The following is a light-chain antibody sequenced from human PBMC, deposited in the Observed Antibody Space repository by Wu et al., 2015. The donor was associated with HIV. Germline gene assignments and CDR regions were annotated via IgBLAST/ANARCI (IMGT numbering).Light chain of an antibody. CDR1: QSISTW. J-gene: IGKJ1*01. CDR2: KTS. CDR3: QKYNTAPWT. V-gene: IGKV1-5*03. Sequence: DIQMTQSRSTLSASVGDRVTITCRASQSISTWLAWYQQKPGKAPNLLIYKTSTLESGVPSRFSGSGSGTEFTLTISSLQPEDVATYYCQKYNTAPWTFGQGTKVEMK.